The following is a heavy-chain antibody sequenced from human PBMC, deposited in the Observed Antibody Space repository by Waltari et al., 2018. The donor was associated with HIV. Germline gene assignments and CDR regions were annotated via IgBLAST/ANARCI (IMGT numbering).Heavy chain of an antibody. V-gene: IGHV3-7*01. CDR2: INQAGTER. D-gene: IGHD3-10*01. Sequence: EVRLVESGGGWVQPGGSLTLTCDNSGFTFSFYWLSWVRQAPGKGLEWVAKINQAGTERHYVDSVRGRFTISRDNGKRSSFLQMNSLSVEDTAVYYCATTHGSGDFDNDFDYWGQGTLV. CDR3: ATTHGSGDFDNDFDY. CDR1: GFTFSFYW. J-gene: IGHJ4*02.